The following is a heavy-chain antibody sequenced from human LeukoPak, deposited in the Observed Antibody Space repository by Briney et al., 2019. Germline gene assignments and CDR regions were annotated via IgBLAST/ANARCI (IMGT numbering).Heavy chain of an antibody. Sequence: GGSLRPSCAASGFTFSQSWMWWVRQSPGKGLEWVAKIKEDGSQKYYVDSVEGRFTISRGNAKNSLYLQMNTLRAEDTAVYYCARDRAYSSFGIWGQGTMVTVSS. CDR3: ARDRAYSSFGI. CDR2: IKEDGSQK. V-gene: IGHV3-7*03. CDR1: GFTFSQSW. J-gene: IGHJ3*02. D-gene: IGHD4-11*01.